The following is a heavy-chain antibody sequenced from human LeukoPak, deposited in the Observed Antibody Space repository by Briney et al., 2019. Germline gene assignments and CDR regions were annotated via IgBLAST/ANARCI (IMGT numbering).Heavy chain of an antibody. Sequence: SVKVSCKASGGTFSSYAIGWVRQAPGQGLEWMGGIIPILGVGNYAQKFQGRVTITADKSTSTAYMELSSLRSEDTAVYYCARDEKYSSNWASSMFDYWGQGTLVTVSS. CDR2: IIPILGVG. CDR1: GGTFSSYA. J-gene: IGHJ4*02. V-gene: IGHV1-69*10. D-gene: IGHD6-13*01. CDR3: ARDEKYSSNWASSMFDY.